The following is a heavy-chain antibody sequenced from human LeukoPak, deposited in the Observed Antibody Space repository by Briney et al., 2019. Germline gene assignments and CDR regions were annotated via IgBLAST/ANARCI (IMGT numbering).Heavy chain of an antibody. CDR3: ARHSSQSHFDS. D-gene: IGHD3-22*01. Sequence: ASVKVSCKASGYIFASYAFSWVRQAPGQGLEWMGWVNNYNGNTDYARNLQGRVTMTTETSTNTAYMELRSLRSDDTAVYFCARHSSQSHFDSWGQGTLVTVSS. V-gene: IGHV1-18*01. CDR1: GYIFASYA. CDR2: VNNYNGNT. J-gene: IGHJ4*02.